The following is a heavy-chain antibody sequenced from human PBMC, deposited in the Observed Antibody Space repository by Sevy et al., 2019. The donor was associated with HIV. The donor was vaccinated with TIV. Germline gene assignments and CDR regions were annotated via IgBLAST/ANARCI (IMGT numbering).Heavy chain of an antibody. D-gene: IGHD3-3*01. J-gene: IGHJ6*02. CDR2: ISSSGSTI. CDR3: ARWAYDFWSGYPYYYYGMDV. CDR1: GFTFSSYE. V-gene: IGHV3-48*03. Sequence: GGSLRLSCAASGFTFSSYEMNWVRQAPGKGLEWVSYISSSGSTIYYADSVKGRFTISKDNAKNSLYLQMNSLRAEETAVYYCARWAYDFWSGYPYYYYGMDVWGQGTTVTVSS.